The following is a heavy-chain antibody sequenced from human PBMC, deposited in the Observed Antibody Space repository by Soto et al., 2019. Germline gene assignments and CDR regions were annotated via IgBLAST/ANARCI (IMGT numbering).Heavy chain of an antibody. CDR3: AREHNWNNWFDP. Sequence: SETLSLTCTVSGGSISSYYWSWIRQPPGKGLEWIGYIYYSGSTNYNPSLKSRATISVDTSKNQFSLKLSSVTAADTAVYYCAREHNWNNWFDPWGQGTLVTVSS. D-gene: IGHD1-20*01. CDR2: IYYSGST. J-gene: IGHJ5*02. V-gene: IGHV4-59*01. CDR1: GGSISSYY.